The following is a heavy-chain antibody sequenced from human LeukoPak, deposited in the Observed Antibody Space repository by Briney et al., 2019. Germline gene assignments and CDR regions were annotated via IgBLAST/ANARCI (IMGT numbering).Heavy chain of an antibody. CDR3: ARRVALHSSSPPYYFDY. CDR2: MNPNSGNT. V-gene: IGHV1-8*03. CDR1: GYTFTSYD. D-gene: IGHD6-6*01. Sequence: ASVKVSCKASGYTFTSYDINWLRQSTGQGLEWMGWMNPNSGNTGYAQKFQGRVTITRNTSISTAYIELTSLRSEDTAVYYCARRVALHSSSPPYYFDYWGQGNLVTVSS. J-gene: IGHJ4*02.